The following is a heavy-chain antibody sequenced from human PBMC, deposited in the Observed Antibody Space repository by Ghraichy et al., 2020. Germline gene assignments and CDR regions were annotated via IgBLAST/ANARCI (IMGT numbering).Heavy chain of an antibody. J-gene: IGHJ4*02. CDR1: GGSFSGYY. V-gene: IGHV4-34*01. CDR3: ARGGPYGSGSYYKSRYYFDY. Sequence: SETLSLTCAVYGGSFSGYYWSWIRQPPGKGLEWIGEINHSGSTNYNPSLKSRVTISVDTSKNQFSLKLSSVTAADTAVYYCARGGPYGSGSYYKSRYYFDYWGQGTLVTVSS. CDR2: INHSGST. D-gene: IGHD3-10*01.